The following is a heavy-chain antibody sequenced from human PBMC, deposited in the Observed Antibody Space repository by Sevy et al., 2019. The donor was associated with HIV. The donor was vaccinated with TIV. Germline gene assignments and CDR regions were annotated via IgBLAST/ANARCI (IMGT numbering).Heavy chain of an antibody. CDR1: GFTFSSYW. V-gene: IGHV3-7*01. J-gene: IGHJ4*02. CDR2: IKQDGSEK. D-gene: IGHD2-2*01. CDR3: ERKNGSSTSCPSHFDY. Sequence: GGSLRLSCAASGFTFSSYWMSWVRQAPGKGLEWVANIKQDGSEKYYVDSVKGLFTISRDNAKNSLYLQMNSLRAWDTAVYYFERKNGSSTSCPSHFDYWGQGTLVTVSS.